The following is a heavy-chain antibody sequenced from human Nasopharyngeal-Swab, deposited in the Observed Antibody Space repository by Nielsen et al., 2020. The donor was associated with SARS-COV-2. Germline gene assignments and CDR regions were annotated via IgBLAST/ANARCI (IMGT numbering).Heavy chain of an antibody. CDR3: ARGYSYGHIDY. Sequence: ASVQVSCKASGYTFTSYAMHWMRQAPGQRLEWMGWINAGNGNTKYSQKFQGRVTITRDTSASTAYMELSSLRSEDTAVYYCARGYSYGHIDYWGQGTLVTVSS. D-gene: IGHD5-18*01. V-gene: IGHV1-3*01. J-gene: IGHJ4*02. CDR1: GYTFTSYA. CDR2: INAGNGNT.